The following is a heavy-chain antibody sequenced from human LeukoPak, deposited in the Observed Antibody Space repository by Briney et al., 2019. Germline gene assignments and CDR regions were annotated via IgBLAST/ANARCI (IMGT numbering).Heavy chain of an antibody. CDR2: IKQDGSEK. V-gene: IGHV3-7*01. CDR3: ARDSAYYYGSGSYLES. Sequence: GGSLRLSCAASGFTFSSYWMSWVRQAPGKGLEWVANIKQDGSEKYYVDSVKGRFTISRDNAKNSLYPQMNSLRAEDTAVYYCARDSAYYYGSGSYLESGGQGTLVTVSS. CDR1: GFTFSSYW. J-gene: IGHJ4*02. D-gene: IGHD3-10*01.